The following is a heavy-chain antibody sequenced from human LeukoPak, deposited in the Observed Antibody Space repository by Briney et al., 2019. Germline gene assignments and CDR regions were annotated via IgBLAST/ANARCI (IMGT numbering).Heavy chain of an antibody. D-gene: IGHD1-26*01. Sequence: ASVKVSCKASGYTFNRYHLSWVRQAPGQGLEWMGWINSNTGNPTYAQGFTGRFVFSLDSSVTTAYLQINSLKAEDTAVYYCARDRPWEQEEFRAFDLWGQGTMVTVSS. CDR2: INSNTGNP. V-gene: IGHV7-4-1*02. J-gene: IGHJ3*01. CDR1: GYTFNRYH. CDR3: ARDRPWEQEEFRAFDL.